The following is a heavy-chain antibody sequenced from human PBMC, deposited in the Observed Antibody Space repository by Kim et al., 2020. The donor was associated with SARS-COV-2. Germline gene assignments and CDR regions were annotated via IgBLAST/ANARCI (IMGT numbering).Heavy chain of an antibody. CDR2: ITPTTYT. CDR3: ARDPVIPFGGARYYFDL. D-gene: IGHD3-16*01. V-gene: IGHV3-11*06. J-gene: IGHJ4*01. Sequence: GGSLRLSCAGSGFILSDFYMSWIRQAPGKGLEWISYITPTTYTTYADSVRGRFTISRDNANNSLSLEMNSLRAEDTAIYYCARDPVIPFGGARYYFDLWGRGTLVSVSS. CDR1: GFILSDFY.